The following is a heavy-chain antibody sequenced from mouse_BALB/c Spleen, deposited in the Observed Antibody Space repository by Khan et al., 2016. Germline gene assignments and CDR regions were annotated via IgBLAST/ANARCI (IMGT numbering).Heavy chain of an antibody. CDR2: IWAGGST. CDR3: ARDNTTADWYFDV. J-gene: IGHJ1*01. CDR1: GFSLTNYG. Sequence: QVQLQESGPGLVAPSQSLSITCTVSGFSLTNYGVHWVRQPPGKGLEWLGVIWAGGSTAYDSALMSRLSINKDNSKCQVFLKVNSLQTADTASYYCARDNTTADWYFDVWGAGTTVTVSS. D-gene: IGHD1-2*01. V-gene: IGHV2-9*02.